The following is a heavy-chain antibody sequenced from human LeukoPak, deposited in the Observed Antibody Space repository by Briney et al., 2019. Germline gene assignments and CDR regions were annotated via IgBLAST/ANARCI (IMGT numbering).Heavy chain of an antibody. CDR1: GFIFSSYS. Sequence: GRTLRLFYAASGFIFSSYSMNWVRQASGKGLEWVTYISSSSNTIYYADSVKGRFTISRDNAKNSLYLQMNSLRDEDTAVYYCARELYGSGTCDYWGQGTLVTVSS. J-gene: IGHJ4*02. CDR2: ISSSSNTI. CDR3: ARELYGSGTCDY. D-gene: IGHD3-10*01. V-gene: IGHV3-48*02.